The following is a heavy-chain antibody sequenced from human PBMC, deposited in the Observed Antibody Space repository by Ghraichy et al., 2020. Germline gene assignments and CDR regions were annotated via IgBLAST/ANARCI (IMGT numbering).Heavy chain of an antibody. CDR2: IFYSGRT. J-gene: IGHJ5*02. V-gene: IGHV4-61*03. D-gene: IGHD3-16*01. CDR3: ARDGGGSTWFDP. Sequence: SQTLSLTCAVSGGSVSSGGYSWSWIRQPPGKGLEWIGHIFYSGRTNYNPSVKSRVTISVDTSKNHFSLTLTSVTAADTAMYYCARDGGGSTWFDPWGQGTLVTVSS. CDR1: GGSVSSGGYS.